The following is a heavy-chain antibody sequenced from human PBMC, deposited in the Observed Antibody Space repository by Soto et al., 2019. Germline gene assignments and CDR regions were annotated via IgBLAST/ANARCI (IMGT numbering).Heavy chain of an antibody. CDR1: GGSISSGGYY. CDR3: ARDRYNWNTNMGNWFDP. J-gene: IGHJ5*02. Sequence: SETLSLTCTVSGGSISSGGYYWSWIRQHPGKGLEWIGYIYYSGSTYYNPSLKSRVTISVDTSKNQFSLKLSSVTAADTAVYYCARDRYNWNTNMGNWFDPWGQGTLVTVSS. V-gene: IGHV4-31*02. D-gene: IGHD1-20*01. CDR2: IYYSGST.